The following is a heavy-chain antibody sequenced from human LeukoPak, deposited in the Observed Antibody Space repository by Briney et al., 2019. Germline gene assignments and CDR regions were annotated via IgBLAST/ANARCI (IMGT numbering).Heavy chain of an antibody. Sequence: SETLSLTCTVSGGSISSYYWSWIRQPPGKGLEWIGYIYYSGSTNYNPSLKSRVTISVDTSKNQFSLELSSVTAADTAVYYCARDIAGRTFDLWGRGTLVTVSS. CDR2: IYYSGST. CDR3: ARDIAGRTFDL. D-gene: IGHD6-13*01. CDR1: GGSISSYY. J-gene: IGHJ2*01. V-gene: IGHV4-59*01.